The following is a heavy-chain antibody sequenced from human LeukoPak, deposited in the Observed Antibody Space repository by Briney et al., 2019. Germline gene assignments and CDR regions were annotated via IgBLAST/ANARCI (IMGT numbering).Heavy chain of an antibody. J-gene: IGHJ4*02. V-gene: IGHV3-9*01. Sequence: GGSLRLSCAASGFTFDDYAMHWVRQAPGKGLEWVSGISWNSGSIGYADSVKGRFTISRDNAKNSLYLQMNSLRAEDTALYYCAKGRASQMATIDYWGQGTLVTVSS. CDR1: GFTFDDYA. CDR3: AKGRASQMATIDY. D-gene: IGHD5-24*01. CDR2: ISWNSGSI.